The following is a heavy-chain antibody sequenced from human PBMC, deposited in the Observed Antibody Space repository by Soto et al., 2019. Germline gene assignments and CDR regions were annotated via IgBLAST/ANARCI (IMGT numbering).Heavy chain of an antibody. V-gene: IGHV1-69*01. CDR3: AREECSSTSCYSNYYGMDV. CDR1: GGTFSSYA. J-gene: IGHJ6*01. D-gene: IGHD2-2*01. CDR2: IIPIFGTA. Sequence: QVQLVQSGAEVKKPGSSVKVSCKASGGTFSSYAISWVRQAPGQGLEWMGGIIPIFGTANYAQKFQGRVTSTADESTSTAYMELSSLRSDDTALYYCAREECSSTSCYSNYYGMDVWGQGTTVTVFS.